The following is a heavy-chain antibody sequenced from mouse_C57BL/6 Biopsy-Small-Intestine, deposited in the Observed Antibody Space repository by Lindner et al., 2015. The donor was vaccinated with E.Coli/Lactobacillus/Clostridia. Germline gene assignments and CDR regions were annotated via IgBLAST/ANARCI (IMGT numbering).Heavy chain of an antibody. CDR1: GYTLPAMV. V-gene: IGHV1S61*01. D-gene: IGHD1-1*01. CDR2: ISAYNGNT. CDR3: ARDSSSWYYYYYGMDI. J-gene: IGHJ1*01. Sequence: SVKVSCKASGYTLPAMVSGWVRQAPGQGLEWMGWISAYNGNTNYAQKLQGRVTMTTDTSTSTAYMELRSLRSDDTAVYYCARDSSSWYYYYYGMDIWGQGTTVTVSP.